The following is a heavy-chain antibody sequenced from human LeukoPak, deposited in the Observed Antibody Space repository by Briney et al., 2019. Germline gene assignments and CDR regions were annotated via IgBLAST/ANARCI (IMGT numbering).Heavy chain of an antibody. CDR2: INPNSGGT. CDR1: GYTFTGYY. V-gene: IGHV1-2*02. CDR3: ARDGAFVTTGFDY. D-gene: IGHD4-17*01. Sequence: ASVKVSCKASGYTFTGYYMHWVRQAPGQGLEWMGWINPNSGGTNYAQKLQGRVTMTTDTSTSTAYMELRSLRSDDTAVYYCARDGAFVTTGFDYWGQGTLVTVSS. J-gene: IGHJ4*02.